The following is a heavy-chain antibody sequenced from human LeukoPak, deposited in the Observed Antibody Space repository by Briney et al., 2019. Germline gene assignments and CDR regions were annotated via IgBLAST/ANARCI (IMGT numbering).Heavy chain of an antibody. Sequence: GGSLRLSCTVSGFSFNSFGMHWVRQAPGKGLEWVAFIRHGGDNQYYTESVKGRFTISRDNSRNTLFLQMNSLRSEDTAVYYCAKDYHVSGTAFDRWGQGTLVTVSS. D-gene: IGHD3-10*01. CDR2: IRHGGDNQ. J-gene: IGHJ4*02. CDR1: GFSFNSFG. CDR3: AKDYHVSGTAFDR. V-gene: IGHV3-30*02.